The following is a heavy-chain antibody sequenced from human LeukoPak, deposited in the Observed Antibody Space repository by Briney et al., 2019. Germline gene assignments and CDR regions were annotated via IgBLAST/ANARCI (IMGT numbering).Heavy chain of an antibody. CDR3: ARDLGSSGWYGSYYFDY. J-gene: IGHJ4*02. V-gene: IGHV1-2*02. CDR2: INPNSGGT. CDR1: GYTFTGYY. Sequence: ASVKVSCKASGYTFTGYYMHWVRQAPGQGLEWMGWINPNSGGTNYAQKFQGRVTMTRDTSISTAYMELSRLRSDDTAVYYCARDLGSSGWYGSYYFDYWGQGTLVTDSS. D-gene: IGHD6-19*01.